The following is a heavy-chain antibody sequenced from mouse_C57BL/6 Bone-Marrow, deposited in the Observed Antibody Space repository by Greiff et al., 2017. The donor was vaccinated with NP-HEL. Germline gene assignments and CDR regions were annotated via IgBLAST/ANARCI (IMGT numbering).Heavy chain of an antibody. CDR1: GYTFTSYW. CDR2: IHPNSGST. D-gene: IGHD1-1*01. Sequence: VQLQQPGAELVKPGASVKLSCKASGYTFTSYWMHWVKQRPGQGLEWIGMIHPNSGSTNYNEKFKSKATLTVDKSSSTAYMQLSSLTSEDSAVYYCAEDYYGSSQGFAYWGQGTLVTVSA. CDR3: AEDYYGSSQGFAY. V-gene: IGHV1-64*01. J-gene: IGHJ3*01.